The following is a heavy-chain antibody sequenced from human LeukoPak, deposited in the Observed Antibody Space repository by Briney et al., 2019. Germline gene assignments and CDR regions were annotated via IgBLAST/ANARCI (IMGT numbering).Heavy chain of an antibody. CDR3: ARDLRLQSLDY. D-gene: IGHD4-11*01. CDR2: IWYDGSNK. CDR1: GFTFSSYG. V-gene: IGHV3-33*08. J-gene: IGHJ4*02. Sequence: GGTLRLSCAASGFTFSSYGMHWVRQAPGKGLEWVAVIWYDGSNKYYADSVKGRFTISRDNSKNTLYLQMNSLRAEDTAVYYCARDLRLQSLDYWGQGTLVTVSS.